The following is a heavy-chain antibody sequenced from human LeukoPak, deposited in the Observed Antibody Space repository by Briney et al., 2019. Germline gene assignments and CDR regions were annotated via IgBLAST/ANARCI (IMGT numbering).Heavy chain of an antibody. Sequence: ASVKVSCKASSYTFTRYGISWVRQAPGQGLEWMGWISGSNGNTNYAQKFQGRVSMTADTSTSTAYMELRSLRSDDTAVYYCARRGRGTYYYFDLWGQGTLVTVSS. CDR1: SYTFTRYG. CDR2: ISGSNGNT. CDR3: ARRGRGTYYYFDL. V-gene: IGHV1-18*01. J-gene: IGHJ4*02. D-gene: IGHD1-26*01.